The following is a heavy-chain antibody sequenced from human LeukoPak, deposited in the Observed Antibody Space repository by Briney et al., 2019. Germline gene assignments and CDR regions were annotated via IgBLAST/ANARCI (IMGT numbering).Heavy chain of an antibody. CDR3: ASIAAAGEAFDI. D-gene: IGHD6-13*01. CDR1: GYTFTSYD. V-gene: IGHV1-8*01. CDR2: MNPNSGNT. Sequence: GASVKVSCKASGYTFTSYDINWVRQATGQGLEWMGWMNPNSGNTGYAQKFQGRVTVTRNTSISTAYMELSSLRSDDTAVYYCASIAAAGEAFDIWGQGTMVTVSS. J-gene: IGHJ3*02.